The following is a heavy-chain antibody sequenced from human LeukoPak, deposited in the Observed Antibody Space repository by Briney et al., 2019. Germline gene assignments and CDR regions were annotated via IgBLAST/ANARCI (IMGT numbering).Heavy chain of an antibody. D-gene: IGHD5-18*01. V-gene: IGHV3-13*01. CDR1: GFTLGSHD. J-gene: IGHJ4*02. CDR3: VREARGYHYTYFDY. CDR2: VSSGFHA. Sequence: GRSLRLYCTASGFTLGSHDMHWVRQIPGQGLEWVAAVSSGFHAFFADSVQGRFTVSREDARNSLYLQMNSLRAGDTAVYYCVREARGYHYTYFDYWGQGTLVTVSS.